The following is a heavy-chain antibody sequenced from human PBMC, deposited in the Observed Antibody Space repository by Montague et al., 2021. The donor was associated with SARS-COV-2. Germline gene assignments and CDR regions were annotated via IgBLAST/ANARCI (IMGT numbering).Heavy chain of an antibody. Sequence: SETLSLTCTVAGGSVSSGNYYWSWIRQTTGKGLEWIGYIGYSGSTYYNPSLKSRVTISVDKSKNQLYLRLNSVTVADTAVYYCARRVNWGLYWYFDLWGRGALVTVSS. CDR2: IGYSGST. CDR3: ARRVNWGLYWYFDL. J-gene: IGHJ2*01. CDR1: GGSVSSGNYY. D-gene: IGHD7-27*01. V-gene: IGHV4-61*01.